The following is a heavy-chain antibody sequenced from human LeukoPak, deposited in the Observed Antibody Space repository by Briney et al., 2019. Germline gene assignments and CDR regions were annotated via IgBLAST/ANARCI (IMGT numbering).Heavy chain of an antibody. V-gene: IGHV3-48*01. D-gene: IGHD1-26*01. CDR3: ARGRGRKGGYYSY. Sequence: PGGSLRLSCAASGFTFSSYSMNWVRQAPGKGLEWVSYISSSSSTIYYADSVKGRFTISRDNAKNSLYLQMNSLRAEDTAVYYCARGRGRKGGYYSYWGQGTLVTVSS. CDR1: GFTFSSYS. J-gene: IGHJ4*02. CDR2: ISSSSSTI.